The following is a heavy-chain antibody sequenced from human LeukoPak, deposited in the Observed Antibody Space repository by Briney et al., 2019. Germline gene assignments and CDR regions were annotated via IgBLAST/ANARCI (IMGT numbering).Heavy chain of an antibody. CDR3: AKAEGYDILTGLDY. CDR2: IGASGGST. D-gene: IGHD3-9*01. CDR1: GFTFSSYA. J-gene: IGHJ4*02. V-gene: IGHV3-23*01. Sequence: GGSLRLSCATSGFTFSSYAMSWVRQAPGKGLEWVSGIGASGGSTYYADSVKGRFTISRDNSKDTLYLQMNSLRTEDTAVYYCAKAEGYDILTGLDYWGQGTLVTVSS.